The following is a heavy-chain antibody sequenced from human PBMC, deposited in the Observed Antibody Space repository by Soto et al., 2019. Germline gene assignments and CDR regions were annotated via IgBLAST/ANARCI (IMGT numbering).Heavy chain of an antibody. Sequence: QVQLQESGPGLVKPSQTLSVTCTVSGGSITAVNSCWSWIRQSPYKGLEWIGHIYNGGTTYNNPSLTSRVTISVDTSNNQFSLKLSSVSSADTAVYYCARGPSGDKVDHWGQRTIITVSS. J-gene: IGHJ4*02. V-gene: IGHV4-30-4*01. CDR1: GGSITAVNSC. CDR3: ARGPSGDKVDH. D-gene: IGHD7-27*01. CDR2: IYNGGTT.